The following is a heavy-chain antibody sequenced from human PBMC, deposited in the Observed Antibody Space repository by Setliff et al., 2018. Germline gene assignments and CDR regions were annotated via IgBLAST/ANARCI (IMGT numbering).Heavy chain of an antibody. CDR3: ARDRREIVGYDAFDI. D-gene: IGHD2-15*01. Sequence: SETLSLTCTVSGGSISSYYWSWIRQPPGKGLEWIGYIYYTGSTNYNPSLKSRVAISVDTAKNQFSLKLSSVTAADTAVYFCARDRREIVGYDAFDIWGQGTMVTVSS. V-gene: IGHV4-59*01. CDR2: IYYTGST. J-gene: IGHJ3*02. CDR1: GGSISSYY.